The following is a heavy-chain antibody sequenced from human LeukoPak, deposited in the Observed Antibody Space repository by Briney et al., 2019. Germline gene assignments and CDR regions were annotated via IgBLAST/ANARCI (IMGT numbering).Heavy chain of an antibody. V-gene: IGHV3-48*03. J-gene: IGHJ4*02. CDR2: ISSSGSTM. CDR3: ARRPGPFDY. D-gene: IGHD1-14*01. CDR1: GFTFSGYE. Sequence: PGGSLRLSCAASGFTFSGYEMNWVRQAPGKGLEWISYISSSGSTMYYADSVKGRFTISRDNAKNSLYLQMNSLRAEDTAVYYCARRPGPFDYWGQGTLVTVSS.